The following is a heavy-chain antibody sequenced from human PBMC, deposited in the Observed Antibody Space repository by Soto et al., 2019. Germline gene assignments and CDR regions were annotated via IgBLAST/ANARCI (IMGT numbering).Heavy chain of an antibody. V-gene: IGHV1-18*01. Sequence: ASVKVSCKASGYTFTSYGISWVRQAPGQGLEWMGWISAYNGNTNYAQKLQGRVTMTTDTSTSTAYMELRSLRSDDTAVYYCALRSSYYDSSPGAYDIWGQGTLVTVSS. CDR2: ISAYNGNT. CDR3: ALRSSYYDSSPGAYDI. D-gene: IGHD3-22*01. CDR1: GYTFTSYG. J-gene: IGHJ3*02.